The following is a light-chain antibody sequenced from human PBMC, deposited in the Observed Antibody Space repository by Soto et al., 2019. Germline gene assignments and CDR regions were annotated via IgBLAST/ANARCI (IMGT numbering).Light chain of an antibody. J-gene: IGKJ2*01. V-gene: IGKV1-39*01. CDR1: QNIGNY. Sequence: DIQITQSPSSLSSSVGDRVTITCRASQNIGNYLNWYQQKPGKAPKLLIYIASNLQSGVPSTFSGRDSGTHSTLTISSLQPKDFATYYCQQSSSTPYTFGQGTKVDIK. CDR2: IAS. CDR3: QQSSSTPYT.